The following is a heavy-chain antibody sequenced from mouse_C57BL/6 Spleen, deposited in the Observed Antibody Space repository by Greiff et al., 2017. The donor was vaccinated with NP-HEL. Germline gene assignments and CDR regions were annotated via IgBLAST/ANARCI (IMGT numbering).Heavy chain of an antibody. CDR1: GFTFSDAW. D-gene: IGHD1-1*01. J-gene: IGHJ1*03. CDR3: TRFYGSSYWYFDV. V-gene: IGHV6-6*01. Sequence: EVHLVESRGGLVQPGGSMKLSCAASGFTFSDAWMDWVRQSPEKGLEWVAEIRNKANNHATYYAESVKGRFTISRDDSKISVYLQMNSLRAEDTGIYYCTRFYGSSYWYFDVWGTGTTVTVSS. CDR2: IRNKANNHAT.